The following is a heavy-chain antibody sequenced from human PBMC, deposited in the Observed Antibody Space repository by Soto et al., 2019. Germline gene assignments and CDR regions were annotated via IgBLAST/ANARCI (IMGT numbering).Heavy chain of an antibody. CDR2: IWYDGSNK. CDR3: AIDLSDYIWWSYRTHDAFDI. D-gene: IGHD3-16*02. J-gene: IGHJ3*02. V-gene: IGHV3-33*01. CDR1: GFTFSSYG. Sequence: QVQLVESGGGVVQPGRSLRLSCAASGFTFSSYGMHWVRQAPGKGLEWVAVIWYDGSNKYYADSVKGRFTISRDNSKNPLYLQMNSLRAEDTAVYYCAIDLSDYIWWSYRTHDAFDICGQGTMVTVSS.